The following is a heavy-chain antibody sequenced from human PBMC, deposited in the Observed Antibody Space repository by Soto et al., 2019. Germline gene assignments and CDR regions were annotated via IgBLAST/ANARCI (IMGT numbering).Heavy chain of an antibody. V-gene: IGHV4-61*01. CDR2: IYYSGST. Sequence: LSLTCTVSGGSVSSGSYYWSWIRQPPGKGLEWIGYIYYSGSTNYNPSLKSRVTISVDTSKNQFSLKLSSVTAADTAVYYCARGYSSGWYSYWGQGTLVTVSS. D-gene: IGHD6-19*01. J-gene: IGHJ4*02. CDR1: GGSVSSGSYY. CDR3: ARGYSSGWYSY.